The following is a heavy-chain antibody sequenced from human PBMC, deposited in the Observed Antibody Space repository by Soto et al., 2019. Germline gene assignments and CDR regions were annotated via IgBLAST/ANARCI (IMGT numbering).Heavy chain of an antibody. Sequence: QVQLVQSGAEVKKPGASVKVSCKASGYTFTSYGISWVRQAPGQGLEWMGRISADNGNTNYAQKLKGSVTITTDTSTSTAYMELRSLRSDGTAVYSCATGTTVETGNYWGKGTLVTVSS. CDR1: GYTFTSYG. CDR2: ISADNGNT. D-gene: IGHD4-17*01. CDR3: ATGTTVETGNY. J-gene: IGHJ4*02. V-gene: IGHV1-18*01.